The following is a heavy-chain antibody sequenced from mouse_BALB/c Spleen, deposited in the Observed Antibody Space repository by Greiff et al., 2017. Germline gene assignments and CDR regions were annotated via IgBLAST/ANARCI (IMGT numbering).Heavy chain of an antibody. Sequence: EVKVEESGPGLVKPSQSLSLTCSVTGYSITSGYYWNWIRQFPGNKLEWMGYISYDGSNNYNPSLKNRISITRDTSKNQFFLKLNSVTTEDTATYYCARQGGNYPYAMDYWGQGTSVTVSS. CDR1: GYSITSGYY. CDR3: ARQGGNYPYAMDY. D-gene: IGHD2-1*01. V-gene: IGHV3-6*02. J-gene: IGHJ4*01. CDR2: ISYDGSN.